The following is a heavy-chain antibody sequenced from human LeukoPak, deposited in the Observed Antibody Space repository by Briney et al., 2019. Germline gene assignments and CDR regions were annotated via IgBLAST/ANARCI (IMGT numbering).Heavy chain of an antibody. CDR2: FDPEDGET. Sequence: ASVKVSCKVSGYTLTELSMHWLRQAPGKGLEWMGGFDPEDGETIYAQKFQGRVTMTEDTSTDTAYMELSSLRSEDTAVYYCATGKPDYYDRGFDPWGQGTLVTVSS. CDR3: ATGKPDYYDRGFDP. V-gene: IGHV1-24*01. CDR1: GYTLTELS. D-gene: IGHD3-22*01. J-gene: IGHJ5*02.